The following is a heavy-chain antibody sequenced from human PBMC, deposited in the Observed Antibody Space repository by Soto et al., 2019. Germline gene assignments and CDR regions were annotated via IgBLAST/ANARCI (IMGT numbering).Heavy chain of an antibody. CDR3: ARVPFDLSTEAQLPGLDL. V-gene: IGHV1-8*01. Sequence: QGLEWMGWMNPNSGNTGYAQKFQGRVTMTRNTSISTAYMELSSLRSEDTAVYYCARVPFDLSTEAQLPGLDLWGKGTLVTVSS. CDR2: MNPNSGNT. J-gene: IGHJ1*01. D-gene: IGHD2-2*01.